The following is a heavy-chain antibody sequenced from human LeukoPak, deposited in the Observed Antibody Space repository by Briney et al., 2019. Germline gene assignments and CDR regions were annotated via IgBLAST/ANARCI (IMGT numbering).Heavy chain of an antibody. CDR3: ARGPNYGARTDYLDY. D-gene: IGHD4-17*01. Sequence: GGSLRLSCVASGFTFSSHWMNWVRQAPGKGLEWVANIKQGGREKNYVDSVKGRFTVSRDDAMNSLYLQMNSLGAGDTAIYYCARGPNYGARTDYLDYWGQGTLVTVSS. CDR2: IKQGGREK. CDR1: GFTFSSHW. V-gene: IGHV3-7*03. J-gene: IGHJ4*02.